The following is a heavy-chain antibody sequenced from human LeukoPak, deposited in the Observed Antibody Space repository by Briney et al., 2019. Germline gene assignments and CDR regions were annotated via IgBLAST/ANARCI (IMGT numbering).Heavy chain of an antibody. CDR3: ARAEAVAASALSGFDY. V-gene: IGHV4-30-2*01. J-gene: IGHJ4*02. CDR2: IYHSGST. Sequence: SQTLSLTCAVSGGSISSGGYSWSWIRQPPGKGLEWIGYIYHSGSTYYNPSLKSRVTTSVDRSKNQFSLKLSSVTAADTAVYYCARAEAVAASALSGFDYWGQGTLVTVSS. CDR1: GGSISSGGYS. D-gene: IGHD6-19*01.